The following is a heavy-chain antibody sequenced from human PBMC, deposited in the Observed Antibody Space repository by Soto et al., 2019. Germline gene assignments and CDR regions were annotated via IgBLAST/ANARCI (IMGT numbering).Heavy chain of an antibody. CDR2: ISSSSSTI. D-gene: IGHD6-13*01. J-gene: IGHJ6*02. CDR3: ARVDTSSWYYYYYGMGV. Sequence: GGSLRLSCAASGFTFSSYSMNWVRQAPGKGLEWVSYISSSSSTIYYADSVKGRFTISRDNAKNSLYLQMNSLRDEDTAVYYCARVDTSSWYYYYYGMGVWGQGTTVTVSS. V-gene: IGHV3-48*02. CDR1: GFTFSSYS.